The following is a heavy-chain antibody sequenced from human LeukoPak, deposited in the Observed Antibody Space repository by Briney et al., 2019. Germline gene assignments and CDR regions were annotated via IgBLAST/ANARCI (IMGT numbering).Heavy chain of an antibody. J-gene: IGHJ5*02. D-gene: IGHD4-23*01. CDR1: GGSFSGYY. CDR2: INHSGST. CDR3: ARGVRYGGNLWGHTRNWFDP. Sequence: SETLSLTCAVYGGSFSGYYWSWIRQPPGKGLEWIGEINHSGSTNYNPSLKSRVTISVDTSKNQFSLKLSSVTAADTAVYYCARGVRYGGNLWGHTRNWFDPWGQGTLVTVSS. V-gene: IGHV4-34*01.